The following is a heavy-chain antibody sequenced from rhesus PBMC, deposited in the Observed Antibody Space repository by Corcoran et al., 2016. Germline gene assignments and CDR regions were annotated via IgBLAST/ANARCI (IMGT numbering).Heavy chain of an antibody. CDR1: GFTFSSYW. Sequence: EVQLVESGGGLAKPGGSLRLSCAASGFTFSSYWMNWVRQAPGKGLEWVSALKSGRGSTSTADSVNGRFTISRDKSKNPLSLQMNSLRAEDTAVYYCANGAFKGNWNYPNFDYWGQGVLVTVSS. CDR3: ANGAFKGNWNYPNFDY. D-gene: IGHD1-26*01. V-gene: IGHV3S25*01. J-gene: IGHJ4*01. CDR2: LKSGRGST.